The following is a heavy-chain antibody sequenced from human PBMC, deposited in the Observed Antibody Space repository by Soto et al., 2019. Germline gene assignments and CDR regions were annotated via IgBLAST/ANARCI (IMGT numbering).Heavy chain of an antibody. J-gene: IGHJ4*02. V-gene: IGHV3-23*01. D-gene: IGHD5-18*01. CDR1: GFTFSSYA. CDR3: AKGSWIQLCYYFDY. CDR2: ISGSGGST. Sequence: GGSLRLSCAASGFTFSSYAMSWVRQAPGKGLEWVSAISGSGGSTYYADSVKGRFTISRDNSKNTLYLQMNSLRAGDTAVYYCAKGSWIQLCYYFDYWGQGTLVTVSS.